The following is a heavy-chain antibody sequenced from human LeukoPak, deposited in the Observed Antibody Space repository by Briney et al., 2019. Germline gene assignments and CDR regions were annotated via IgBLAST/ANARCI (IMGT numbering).Heavy chain of an antibody. CDR1: GFTFSSYE. Sequence: GGSLRLSCAASGFTFSSYEMNWVRQAPGKGLEWVSFISTSSSYIYYRDSVKGRFTISRDNAKKALYLQMNSVGAEDTAVYYCARDLWLQHNHYMDVWGKGTTVTVSS. J-gene: IGHJ6*03. D-gene: IGHD5-24*01. V-gene: IGHV3-21*01. CDR3: ARDLWLQHNHYMDV. CDR2: ISTSSSYI.